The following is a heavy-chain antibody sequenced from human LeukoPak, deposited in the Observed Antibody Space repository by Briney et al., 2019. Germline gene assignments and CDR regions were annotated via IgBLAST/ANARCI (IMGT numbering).Heavy chain of an antibody. D-gene: IGHD3-22*01. V-gene: IGHV4-59*12. J-gene: IGHJ4*02. CDR2: IYYSGST. CDR3: ARGPLHPYYDSSGYYDY. Sequence: PSETLSLTCTVSGGSISSYYWSWIRQPPGKGLEWIGYIYYSGSTNYNPSLKSRVTISVDTSKNQFSLKLSSVTAADTAVYYCARGPLHPYYDSSGYYDYWGQGTLVTVSS. CDR1: GGSISSYY.